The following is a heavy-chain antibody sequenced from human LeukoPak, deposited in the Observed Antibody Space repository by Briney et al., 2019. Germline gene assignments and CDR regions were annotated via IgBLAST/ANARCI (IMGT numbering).Heavy chain of an antibody. D-gene: IGHD3-22*01. Sequence: ASVKVSCKVSGYTLTELSMHWVRQAPGKGLEWIGGFDPEDGETIYAQKFQGRVTMTEDTSTDTAYMELSSLRSEDTAVYYCATVRGYYDSSGYYRDYWGQGTLVTVSS. J-gene: IGHJ4*02. CDR3: ATVRGYYDSSGYYRDY. CDR2: FDPEDGET. CDR1: GYTLTELS. V-gene: IGHV1-24*01.